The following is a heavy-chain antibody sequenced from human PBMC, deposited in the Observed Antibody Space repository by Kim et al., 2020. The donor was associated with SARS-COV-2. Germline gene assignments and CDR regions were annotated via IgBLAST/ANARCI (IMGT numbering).Heavy chain of an antibody. Sequence: SETLSLTCTVSGGSISSYYWSWIRQPPGKGLEWIGYIYYSGSTNYNPSLKSRVTISVDTSKNQFSLKLSSVTAADTAVYYCARHTSSSPRVASGPFDYWGQGTLVTVSS. CDR1: GGSISSYY. CDR2: IYYSGST. D-gene: IGHD2-15*01. V-gene: IGHV4-59*08. CDR3: ARHTSSSPRVASGPFDY. J-gene: IGHJ4*02.